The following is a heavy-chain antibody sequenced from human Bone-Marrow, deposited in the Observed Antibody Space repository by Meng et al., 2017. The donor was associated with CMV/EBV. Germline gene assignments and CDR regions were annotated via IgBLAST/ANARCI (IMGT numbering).Heavy chain of an antibody. J-gene: IGHJ6*02. Sequence: ASVKVSCKASGYTFTSYDINWVRQATGQGLEWMGWMNPNSGNTGYAQKFQGRVTMTRNTSISTAYMGLSSLRSEDTAVYYCARGRDFWSGYYAHGPSHYYYYGMDVWGQGTTVTVSS. V-gene: IGHV1-8*01. CDR1: GYTFTSYD. CDR3: ARGRDFWSGYYAHGPSHYYYYGMDV. CDR2: MNPNSGNT. D-gene: IGHD3-3*01.